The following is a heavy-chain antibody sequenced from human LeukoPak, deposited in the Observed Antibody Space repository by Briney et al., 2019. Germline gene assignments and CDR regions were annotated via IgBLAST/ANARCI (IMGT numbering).Heavy chain of an antibody. V-gene: IGHV3-23*01. CDR1: GVTISNYG. CDR2: ISGSGGGT. Sequence: PGGSLRLSCAVSGVTISNYGMSWVRQAPGRGLEWVAGISGSGGGTNYADSVKGRFTISRDNPKNTLYLQMNSLRAEDTAVYFCAKRGVVIRVILVGFHKEANYFDSWGQGALVTVSS. CDR3: AKRGVVIRVILVGFHKEANYFDS. J-gene: IGHJ4*02. D-gene: IGHD3-22*01.